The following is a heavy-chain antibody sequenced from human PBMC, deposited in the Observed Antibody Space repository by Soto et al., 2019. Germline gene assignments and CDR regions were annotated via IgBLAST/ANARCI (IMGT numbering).Heavy chain of an antibody. CDR2: INPSGGST. V-gene: IGHV1-46*01. CDR3: ARGDLVAIFAVDV. J-gene: IGHJ6*02. CDR1: GYTFTSYY. D-gene: IGHD5-12*01. Sequence: SSVKVSCKASGYTFTSYYMHWVRQAPGQGLEWMGIINPSGGSTTYAQKFQGRVTMTRDTSTSTVYMELSSLRSEDTAVYYCARGDLVAIFAVDVWGHGTTLPV.